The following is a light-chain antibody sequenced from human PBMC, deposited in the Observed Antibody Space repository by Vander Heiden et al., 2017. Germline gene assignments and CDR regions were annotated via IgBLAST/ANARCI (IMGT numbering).Light chain of an antibody. Sequence: SYVLTQPPSVSVAPGQTATITCQGNNAGYEGVHWYQQKPGQAPVLVVFDNSDRPSGIPVRFSGSKSGNTATLTLTRVEAGDEADYYCQLWDGSSDLVVFGGGTQLTVL. CDR2: DNS. CDR1: NAGYEG. V-gene: IGLV3-21*02. CDR3: QLWDGSSDLVV. J-gene: IGLJ2*01.